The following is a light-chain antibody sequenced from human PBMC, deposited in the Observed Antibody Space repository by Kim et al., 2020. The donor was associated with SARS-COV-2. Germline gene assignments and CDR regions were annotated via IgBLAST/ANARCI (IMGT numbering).Light chain of an antibody. Sequence: PGQRVTISCSGSSSNIGSNTVNWYQQLPGTAPKLLIYSNNQRPSGVPDRFSGSKSGNTASLTISGLQAEDEADYYCCSYVASSGLVFGGGTQLTVL. CDR1: SSNIGSNT. CDR2: SNN. V-gene: IGLV1-44*01. J-gene: IGLJ3*02. CDR3: CSYVASSGLV.